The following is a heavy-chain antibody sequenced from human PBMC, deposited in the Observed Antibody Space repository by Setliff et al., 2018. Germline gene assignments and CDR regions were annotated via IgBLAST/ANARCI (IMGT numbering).Heavy chain of an antibody. D-gene: IGHD6-13*01. J-gene: IGHJ4*02. V-gene: IGHV3-30*04. CDR3: ARDLTSSWYAGSAY. CDR2: ILYDGSNE. CDR1: GFTSSHYP. Sequence: SLRLSCEASGFTSSHYPMHWVRQAPGKGLEWVAVILYDGSNEYYADSVKGRFTISRDNSKDTLYLQMNSLRVDDTAVYYCARDLTSSWYAGSAYWGQGTLVTVSS.